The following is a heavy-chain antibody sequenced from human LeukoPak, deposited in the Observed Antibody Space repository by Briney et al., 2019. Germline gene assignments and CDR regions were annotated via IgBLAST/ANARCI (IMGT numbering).Heavy chain of an antibody. D-gene: IGHD1-26*01. V-gene: IGHV1-69*02. CDR2: IIPMLGIA. CDR3: DGWELLGRDAFDI. CDR1: GGTFSSYT. Sequence: SVKLSCKASGGTFSSYTISWVRQAPGQGLEWMGRIIPMLGIANYAQKFQGRVTITANKSTSTAYMELSSLRSEDTAVYYCDGWELLGRDAFDIWGQGTMVTVSS. J-gene: IGHJ3*02.